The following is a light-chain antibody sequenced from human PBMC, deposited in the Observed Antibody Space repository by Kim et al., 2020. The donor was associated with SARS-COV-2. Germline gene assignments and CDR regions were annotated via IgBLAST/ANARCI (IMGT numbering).Light chain of an antibody. Sequence: SPAERTTHSCRASQSVNTNFAWYQQRPGQAPRLLIYGTSTRATGIPDRFSGSGSATDFTLTISSLQSEDSEVYYCQQYNQWPPEYTFGQGTKLEI. CDR3: QQYNQWPPEYT. V-gene: IGKV3-15*01. J-gene: IGKJ2*01. CDR2: GTS. CDR1: QSVNTN.